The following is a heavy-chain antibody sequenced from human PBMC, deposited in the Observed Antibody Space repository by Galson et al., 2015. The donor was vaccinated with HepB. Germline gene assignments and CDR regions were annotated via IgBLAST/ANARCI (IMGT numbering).Heavy chain of an antibody. CDR1: GFTFSSYA. CDR3: ARDRGSTSPYFFDY. D-gene: IGHD6-6*01. J-gene: IGHJ4*02. CDR2: ISYDGSKK. Sequence: SLRLSCAASGFTFSSYAMSWVRQAPGKGLEWVAVISYDGSKKYHADSVKGRFTISRDNSKNTLYLQMNSLRAEDTAVYYCARDRGSTSPYFFDYWGQGTLVTVSS. V-gene: IGHV3-30-3*01.